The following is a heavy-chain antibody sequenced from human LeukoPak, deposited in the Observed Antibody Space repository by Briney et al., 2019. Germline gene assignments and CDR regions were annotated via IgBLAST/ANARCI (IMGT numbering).Heavy chain of an antibody. CDR3: ARDYGDYGYYYYGMDV. CDR1: GGTFSSYA. Sequence: SVKVSCKASGGTFSSYAISWVRQAPGQGLEWMGGIIPIFGTANYAQKFQGRVTITADESTSTAYMELSSLRSEDTAVYYCARDYGDYGYYYYGMDVWGQGTTVTVSS. D-gene: IGHD4-17*01. CDR2: IIPIFGTA. J-gene: IGHJ6*02. V-gene: IGHV1-69*13.